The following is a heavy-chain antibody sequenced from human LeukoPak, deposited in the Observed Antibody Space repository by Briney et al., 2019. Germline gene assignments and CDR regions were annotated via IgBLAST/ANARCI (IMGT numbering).Heavy chain of an antibody. D-gene: IGHD2-15*01. CDR1: GYSISSGYD. J-gene: IGHJ3*02. Sequence: SETLSLTCTVSGYSISSGYDWGWIRQPPGKGLEWIGSIYHSGSTYYNPSLKSRVTISVDTSKNQFSLKLSSVTAADTAVYYCARTGEGYCSGGSCYHHDAFDIWGQGTMVTVSS. CDR2: IYHSGST. V-gene: IGHV4-38-2*02. CDR3: ARTGEGYCSGGSCYHHDAFDI.